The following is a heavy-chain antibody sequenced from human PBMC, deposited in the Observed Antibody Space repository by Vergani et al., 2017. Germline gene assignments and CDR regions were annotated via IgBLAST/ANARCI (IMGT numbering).Heavy chain of an antibody. V-gene: IGHV3-7*01. CDR1: GSKLDEYW. CDR3: AREGHLVAPDLHY. Sequence: EVHLVESGGGLVQLGGSLRLSCVGLGSKLDEYWMSWVRQAPAKGLEWVADMKEDGADKKYVDSVKGRFTISRDNAKNSLFLQMNSLRAEGTAVYFCAREGHLVAPDLHYLGQGTLVTVPS. J-gene: IGHJ4*02. CDR2: MKEDGADK. D-gene: IGHD5-12*01.